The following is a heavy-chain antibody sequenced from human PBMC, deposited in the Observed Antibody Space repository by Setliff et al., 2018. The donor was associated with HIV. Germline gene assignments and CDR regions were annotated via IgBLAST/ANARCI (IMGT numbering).Heavy chain of an antibody. CDR2: IHNSGTT. CDR1: GGPTTSGDYY. V-gene: IGHV4-31*03. D-gene: IGHD3-10*01. J-gene: IGHJ6*03. CDR3: ARDRKVRASGYTDV. Sequence: SETLSLTCTVSGGPTTSGDYYWTWIRQVPGKGLEWIGYIHNSGTTYYKSSLKSRLTISLDTSNNQFSMKLRSVTAADTAVYYCARDRKVRASGYTDVWGKGTTVTVSS.